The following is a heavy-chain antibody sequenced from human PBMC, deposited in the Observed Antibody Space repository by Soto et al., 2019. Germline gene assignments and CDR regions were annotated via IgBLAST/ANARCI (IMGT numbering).Heavy chain of an antibody. V-gene: IGHV3-23*01. CDR2: ISRSGGST. J-gene: IGHJ4*02. Sequence: EVQLLESGGALVQPGGSLRLSCAASGVLFNNYDMTWVRQAPGKGLEWVSTISRSGGSTYYADSVKGRFTISRDNSKNTLYLQMHSLRADDMAVYYCAKGNRAVAGILDYWGQGTLVTVSS. CDR1: GVLFNNYD. CDR3: AKGNRAVAGILDY. D-gene: IGHD6-19*01.